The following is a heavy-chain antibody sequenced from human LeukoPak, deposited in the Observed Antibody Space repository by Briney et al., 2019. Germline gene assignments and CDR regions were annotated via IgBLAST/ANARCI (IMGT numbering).Heavy chain of an antibody. CDR1: GFTFSSYG. J-gene: IGHJ3*02. CDR2: IWYDGSNK. CDR3: ARVGNYYDSSGYHDAFDI. Sequence: PGRSLRLSCAASGFTFSSYGMHWVRQAPGKGLEWVAVIWYDGSNKYYADSVKGRFTISRDNSKNTLYLQMNSLRAEDTAVYYCARVGNYYDSSGYHDAFDIWGQGTMVTVSS. V-gene: IGHV3-33*01. D-gene: IGHD3-22*01.